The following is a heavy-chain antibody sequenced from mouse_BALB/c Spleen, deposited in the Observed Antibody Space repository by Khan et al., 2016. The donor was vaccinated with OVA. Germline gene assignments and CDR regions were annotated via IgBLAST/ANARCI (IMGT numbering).Heavy chain of an antibody. CDR2: ISSTGST. Sequence: VQLKESGPGLVKPSQSLSLTCTVTGYSITSDYAWNWIRQFPGNKLEWMGYISSTGSTSYNPSLKNRISITRDTSKNQFFLQLKSVTTEDTATYYCAGSLDCRYGYAWDCWGRGTSVTVSA. CDR3: AGSLDCRYGYAWDC. CDR1: GYSITSDYA. J-gene: IGHJ4*01. D-gene: IGHD1-1*01. V-gene: IGHV3-2*02.